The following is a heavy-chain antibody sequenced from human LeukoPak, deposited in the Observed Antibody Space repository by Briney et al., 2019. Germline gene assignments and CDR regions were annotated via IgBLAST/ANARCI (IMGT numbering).Heavy chain of an antibody. CDR1: GFAFSSYA. D-gene: IGHD2-2*01. V-gene: IGHV3-23*01. Sequence: GGSLRLSCAASGFAFSSYAMSWVRQAPGKGLEWVSAISGSGGSTYYADSVKGRFTISRDNSKNTLYLQMNSLRAEDTAVYYCAKYCSSTSCYRARWFDPWGQGTLVTVSS. CDR2: ISGSGGST. CDR3: AKYCSSTSCYRARWFDP. J-gene: IGHJ5*02.